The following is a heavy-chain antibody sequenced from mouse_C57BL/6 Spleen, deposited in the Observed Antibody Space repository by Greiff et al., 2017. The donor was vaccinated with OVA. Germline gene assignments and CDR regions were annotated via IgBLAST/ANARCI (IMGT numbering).Heavy chain of an antibody. J-gene: IGHJ1*03. D-gene: IGHD3-2*02. CDR3: ARDSSGYWYFDV. V-gene: IGHV1-82*01. Sequence: QVHVKQSGPELVKPGASVKISCKASGYAFSSSWMNWVKQRPGKGLEWIGRIYPGDGDTNYNGKFKGKATLTADKSSSTAYMQLSSLTSEDSAVYFCARDSSGYWYFDVWGTGTTVTVSS. CDR2: IYPGDGDT. CDR1: GYAFSSSW.